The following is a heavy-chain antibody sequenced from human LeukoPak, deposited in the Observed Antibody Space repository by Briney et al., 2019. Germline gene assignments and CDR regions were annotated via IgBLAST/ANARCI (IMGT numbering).Heavy chain of an antibody. V-gene: IGHV4-61*02. CDR2: IYISGST. J-gene: IGHJ6*03. Sequence: PSETLSLTCTVSGGSISSGSYYWSWIRQPAGKGLEWIGLIYISGSTNYSPSLKSRVTISVDTSKNQFSLKLRSVTAADTAVYYCARGLRYSYYYMDVWGKGTTVTVSS. CDR3: ARGLRYSYYYMDV. CDR1: GGSISSGSYY.